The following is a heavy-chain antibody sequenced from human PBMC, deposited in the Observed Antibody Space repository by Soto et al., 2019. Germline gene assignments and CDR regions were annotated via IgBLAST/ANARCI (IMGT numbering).Heavy chain of an antibody. CDR3: ARGGPWFYYYYGMDV. D-gene: IGHD3-16*01. Sequence: QVQLVQSGAEVKKPGSSVKVSCKASGGTFSSHTISWVRQAPGQGLEWMGRIIPILGIANYAQKFQGRVTITADKSTSTAYMELSSLRSEDTAVYYCARGGPWFYYYYGMDVWGQGTTVTVSS. V-gene: IGHV1-69*02. J-gene: IGHJ6*02. CDR2: IIPILGIA. CDR1: GGTFSSHT.